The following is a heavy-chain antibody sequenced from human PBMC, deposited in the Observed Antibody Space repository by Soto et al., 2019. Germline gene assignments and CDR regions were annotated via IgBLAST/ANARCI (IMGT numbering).Heavy chain of an antibody. CDR2: INPSGTTT. V-gene: IGHV1-46*01. CDR3: ATARGRALRTDAFDI. Sequence: GASVKVSCKASGYTFTSYYMHWVRQAPGQGLEWMGLINPSGTTTSYAQKFQGRVTMTEDTSTDTAYMELSSLRSEDTAVYYCATARGRALRTDAFDIWGQGTMVTVSS. D-gene: IGHD4-17*01. CDR1: GYTFTSYY. J-gene: IGHJ3*02.